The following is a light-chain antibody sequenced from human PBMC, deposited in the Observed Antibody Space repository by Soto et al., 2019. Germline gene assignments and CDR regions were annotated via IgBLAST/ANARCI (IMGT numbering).Light chain of an antibody. Sequence: QSALTQPASVSGSPGQSITISCSGNNSDIGAFNYVSWYQQHPHKAPKLIIYEVNKRPSGVSNRFSGSKSGITASLTISGAQAEDEADYYCSSYTDISTVIFGGGTKLTVL. CDR2: EVN. CDR3: SSYTDISTVI. CDR1: NSDIGAFNY. J-gene: IGLJ2*01. V-gene: IGLV2-14*01.